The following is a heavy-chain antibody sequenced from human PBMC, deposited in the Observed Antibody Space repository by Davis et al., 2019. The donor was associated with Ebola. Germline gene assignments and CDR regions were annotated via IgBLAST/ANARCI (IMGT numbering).Heavy chain of an antibody. Sequence: PGGSLRLSCAASGFTFSSYGMHWVRQAPGKGLEWVALFRFDGINKYYADSVKGRFTISRDTAKNTLYLQMNSLRAEDTAVYYCARGATMTGYWYFDLWGRGNLVTVSS. V-gene: IGHV3-33*08. J-gene: IGHJ2*01. CDR3: ARGATMTGYWYFDL. D-gene: IGHD5-12*01. CDR1: GFTFSSYG. CDR2: FRFDGINK.